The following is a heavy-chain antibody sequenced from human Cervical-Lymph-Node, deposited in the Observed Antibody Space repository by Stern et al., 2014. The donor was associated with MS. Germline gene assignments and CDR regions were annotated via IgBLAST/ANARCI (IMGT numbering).Heavy chain of an antibody. J-gene: IGHJ3*01. CDR3: VLPSTVTTAAFDV. Sequence: QVQLGQSGAEVKKPGSSVKVSCKASGGTFTSLSINWVRQVPGQSLEWIGGIIPIFDTPNFAQKFQGRVTITADSSTSTVYMALNSLRSDDTAVYYCVLPSTVTTAAFDVWGRGTMVTVSS. V-gene: IGHV1-69*06. D-gene: IGHD4-17*01. CDR1: GGTFTSLS. CDR2: IIPIFDTP.